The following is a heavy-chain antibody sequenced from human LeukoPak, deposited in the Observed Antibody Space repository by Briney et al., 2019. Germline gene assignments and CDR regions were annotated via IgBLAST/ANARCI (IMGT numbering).Heavy chain of an antibody. J-gene: IGHJ3*02. D-gene: IGHD6-19*01. Sequence: ASLKVSCKASGYTFTGYYIHWVRQAPGQGLEWMGWINPNSGGTNYAQKFQGRVTMTRDTSISTAYMELSRLRSDDTAVYYCARGLQENLAWLTAFSAFDIWGQGTMVTVSS. CDR1: GYTFTGYY. V-gene: IGHV1-2*02. CDR2: INPNSGGT. CDR3: ARGLQENLAWLTAFSAFDI.